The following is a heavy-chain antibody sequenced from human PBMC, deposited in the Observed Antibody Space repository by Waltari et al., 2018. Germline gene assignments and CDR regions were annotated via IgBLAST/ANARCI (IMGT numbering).Heavy chain of an antibody. CDR2: ISDSGGST. D-gene: IGHD2-15*01. CDR1: GFIFSSYT. V-gene: IGHV3-23*01. Sequence: EVQLLESGGGLVQPGGSLRLSCAASGFIFSSYTINLVRQAPGKGLEWVSGISDSGGSTYYADSVKGRFTISRDNSKNTLYLQMNSLRAEDTAVYYCAKENPGGNTDYWGQGTLVIVSS. J-gene: IGHJ4*02. CDR3: AKENPGGNTDY.